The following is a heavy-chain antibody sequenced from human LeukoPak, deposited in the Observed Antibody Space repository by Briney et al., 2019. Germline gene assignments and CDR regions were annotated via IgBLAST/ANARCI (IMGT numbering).Heavy chain of an antibody. CDR2: IIPIFGTA. J-gene: IGHJ5*02. D-gene: IGHD1-26*01. CDR1: GGTFSSYA. V-gene: IGHV1-69*13. Sequence: ASVKVSCKASGGTFSSYAISWVRQAPGQGLEWMGGIIPIFGTANYAQKFQGRVTITADESTSTAYMELSSLRSEDTAVYYCARENSGSYNSLPGNWFDPWGQGTLVTVSS. CDR3: ARENSGSYNSLPGNWFDP.